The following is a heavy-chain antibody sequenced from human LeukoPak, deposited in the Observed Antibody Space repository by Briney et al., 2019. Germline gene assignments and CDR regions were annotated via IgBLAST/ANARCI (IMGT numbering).Heavy chain of an antibody. V-gene: IGHV1-46*01. Sequence: ASVTVSCKASGYTFTSYYVHWVRQAPGQGPEWMGIINPSGGATRYVQKFQGRVTMTRDMSTSTVYMDLSSLRSDDTALYYCARDRDRSGSDLFDYWGQGTLVTVSS. D-gene: IGHD3-22*01. CDR2: INPSGGAT. CDR3: ARDRDRSGSDLFDY. J-gene: IGHJ4*02. CDR1: GYTFTSYY.